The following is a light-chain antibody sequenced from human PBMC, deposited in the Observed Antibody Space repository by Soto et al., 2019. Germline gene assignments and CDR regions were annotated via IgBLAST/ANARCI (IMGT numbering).Light chain of an antibody. V-gene: IGKV3-11*01. CDR1: QSVSIY. Sequence: EIVLTQSPATLSLSPGERATLSCRASQSVSIYLAWYQQKPAQAPRLLIYDSSNRAAGIPARFSARGSGTDYTLFISNLEPEDSAVYYCQHRSTWPPITFGQGTRLESK. CDR3: QHRSTWPPIT. J-gene: IGKJ5*01. CDR2: DSS.